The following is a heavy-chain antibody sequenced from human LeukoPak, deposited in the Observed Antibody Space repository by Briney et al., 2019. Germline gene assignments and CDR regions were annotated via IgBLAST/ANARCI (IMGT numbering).Heavy chain of an antibody. J-gene: IGHJ4*02. Sequence: ASVKVSCKASGYTFTGYYMHWVRQAPGQGLEWMGWINPNSGGTNYAQKFQGRVTMTRGTSISTAYMELSRLRSDDTAVYYCARDLPIQLWLRGIDYWGQGTLVTVSS. CDR2: INPNSGGT. CDR3: ARDLPIQLWLRGIDY. CDR1: GYTFTGYY. D-gene: IGHD5-18*01. V-gene: IGHV1-2*02.